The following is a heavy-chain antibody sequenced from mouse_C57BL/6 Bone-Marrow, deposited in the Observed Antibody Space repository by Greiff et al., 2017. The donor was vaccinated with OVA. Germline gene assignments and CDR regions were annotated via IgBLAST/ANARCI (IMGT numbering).Heavy chain of an antibody. CDR3: ARDYYGTWFAY. CDR2: IYPRSGNT. J-gene: IGHJ3*01. Sequence: QVQLQQSGAELARPGASVKLSCKASGYTFTSYGISWVKQRPGQGLEWIGEIYPRSGNTYYNEKFKGKATLTADKSSSTAYMELRSLTSEDSAVYFCARDYYGTWFAYWGQGTLVTVSA. D-gene: IGHD1-1*01. V-gene: IGHV1-81*01. CDR1: GYTFTSYG.